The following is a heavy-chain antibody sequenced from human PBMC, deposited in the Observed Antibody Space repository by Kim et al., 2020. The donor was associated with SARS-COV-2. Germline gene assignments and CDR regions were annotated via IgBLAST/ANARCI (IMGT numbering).Heavy chain of an antibody. CDR1: GFTFSSYN. CDR3: ARDGSGWYGGY. V-gene: IGHV3-21*01. J-gene: IGHJ4*02. Sequence: GGSLRLSCAASGFTFSSYNMNWVRQAPGKGLEWVSSISSSSYIYYADSVKGRFTISRDNAKNSLYLQMNSLRAEDTAFYYCARDGSGWYGGYWGQGTLVT. D-gene: IGHD6-19*01. CDR2: ISSSSYI.